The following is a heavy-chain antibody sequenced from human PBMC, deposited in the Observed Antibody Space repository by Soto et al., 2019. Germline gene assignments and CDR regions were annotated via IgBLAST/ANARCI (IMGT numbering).Heavy chain of an antibody. CDR3: AREVGAAMGEAFDI. Sequence: EVQVVESGGGLVMPGGSLRLSCVGSGFTFTTSAMNWVRQAPGKGLEWVSSIGGSSRSIYYADSVKGRFTISRDNTKNSLYLKMNSLTVEDTALYFCAREVGAAMGEAFDIWGQGTMVTVSA. J-gene: IGHJ3*02. CDR2: IGGSSRSI. V-gene: IGHV3-21*01. D-gene: IGHD5-18*01. CDR1: GFTFTTSA.